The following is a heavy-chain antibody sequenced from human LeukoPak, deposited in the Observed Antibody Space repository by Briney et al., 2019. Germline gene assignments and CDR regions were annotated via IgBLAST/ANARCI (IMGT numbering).Heavy chain of an antibody. CDR3: ARDVGP. CDR1: GYTFSDYS. CDR2: IYSNGRT. Sequence: PGGSLRLSCTASGYTFSDYSVNWVRHVAGKGLEWVSLIYSNGRTDYTDSVKGRFSISRDNSKNTMYLQMNSLRAEDTAMYYCARDVGPWGQGTLVTVSS. D-gene: IGHD2-15*01. V-gene: IGHV3-53*01. J-gene: IGHJ5*02.